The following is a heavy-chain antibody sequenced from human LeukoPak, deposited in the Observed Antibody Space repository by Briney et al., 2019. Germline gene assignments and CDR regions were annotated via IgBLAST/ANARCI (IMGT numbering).Heavy chain of an antibody. V-gene: IGHV3-33*06. CDR3: AKGSGWYV. Sequence: GGSLRLSCAASGFTFSNYGMHWVRQAPGKGLEWVAVIWYDGSKKYYADSVKGQFTISRDNSKNTLYLQMNSLRAEDTAVYYCAKGSGWYVWGQGTLVTVSS. D-gene: IGHD6-19*01. CDR2: IWYDGSKK. CDR1: GFTFSNYG. J-gene: IGHJ4*02.